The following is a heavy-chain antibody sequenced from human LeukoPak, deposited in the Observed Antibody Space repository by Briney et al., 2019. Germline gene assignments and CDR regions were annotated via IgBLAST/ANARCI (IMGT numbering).Heavy chain of an antibody. CDR3: ARDGDIVVVPAAIDSWFDP. J-gene: IGHJ5*02. CDR1: GYTFTSYG. D-gene: IGHD2-2*02. V-gene: IGHV1-18*01. Sequence: ASVKVSCKASGYTFTSYGISWVRQAPGQGLEWMGWISAYNGNTNYAQKLQGRVTMTTDTSTSTAYMELRSLRSDDTAVYYCARDGDIVVVPAAIDSWFDPWGQGTLVAISS. CDR2: ISAYNGNT.